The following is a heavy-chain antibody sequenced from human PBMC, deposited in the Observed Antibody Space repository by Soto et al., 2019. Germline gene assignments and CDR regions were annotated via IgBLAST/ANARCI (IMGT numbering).Heavy chain of an antibody. J-gene: IGHJ5*02. D-gene: IGHD6-19*01. CDR2: ISGSGGST. V-gene: IGHV3-23*01. CDR3: AKVRDSSGWYSLNWFDP. CDR1: GFTFSSYA. Sequence: GGSLRLSCAASGFTFSSYAMSWVRQAPGKGLEWVSAISGSGGSTYYADSVKGRFTISRDNSKNTLYLQMNSLRAEDTAVYYCAKVRDSSGWYSLNWFDPWAQGTLVTVSS.